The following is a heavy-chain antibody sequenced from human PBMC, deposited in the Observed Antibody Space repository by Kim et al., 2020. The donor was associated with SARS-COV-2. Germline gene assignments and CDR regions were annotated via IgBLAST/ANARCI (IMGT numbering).Heavy chain of an antibody. CDR3: ARGKGSGSHWFDP. CDR1: DDSISSGDYY. J-gene: IGHJ5*02. V-gene: IGHV4-31*03. D-gene: IGHD3-10*01. CDR2: IYYSGST. Sequence: SETLSLTCIVSDDSISSGDYYRSWIRQHPGKGLEWIGYIYYSGSTYYNPSLKSRVTISMDTSNNQFSLNLRSMTAADAAVYYCARGKGSGSHWFDPWGQGTLVTVSS.